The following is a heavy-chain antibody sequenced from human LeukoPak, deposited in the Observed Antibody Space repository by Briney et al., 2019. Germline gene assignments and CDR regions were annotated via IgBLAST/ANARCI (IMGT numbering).Heavy chain of an antibody. CDR2: IKQDGSEK. V-gene: IGHV3-7*01. J-gene: IGHJ6*02. CDR1: GFTFSSYW. D-gene: IGHD2-15*01. CDR3: ARDIVVVVAATHYYYYGMDV. Sequence: GSLRLSCAASGFTFSSYWMSWVRQAPGKGLEWVANIKQDGSEKYYVDPVKGRFTISRDNAKNSLYLQMNSLRAEDTAVYYCARDIVVVVAATHYYYYGMDVWGQGTTVTVSS.